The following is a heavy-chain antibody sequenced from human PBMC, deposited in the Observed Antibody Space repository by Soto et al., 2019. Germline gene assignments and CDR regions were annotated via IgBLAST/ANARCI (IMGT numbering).Heavy chain of an antibody. CDR2: ISAHNGNS. D-gene: IGHD3-10*01. J-gene: IGHJ6*03. CDR3: ARDWYFYGSGSPNHMDV. Sequence: QVQLVQTGDEMRKPGASVKVSCQASGYTFSNYGITWVRQAPGQGLEGMGWISAHNGNSKYAQSLQGRLTLTTDTSTSTAYMALRSLRSDDTAVYYCARDWYFYGSGSPNHMDVWGKGTTVSVSS. CDR1: GYTFSNYG. V-gene: IGHV1-18*01.